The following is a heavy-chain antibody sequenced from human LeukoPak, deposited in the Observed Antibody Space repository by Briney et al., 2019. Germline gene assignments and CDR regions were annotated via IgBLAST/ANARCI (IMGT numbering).Heavy chain of an antibody. CDR3: ATSGYSSSWYNL. CDR1: GGTFSSYA. J-gene: IGHJ5*02. CDR2: IIAIFGTT. Sequence: SVKVSCKASGGTFSSYAISWVRQAPGQGLEWMGGIIAIFGTTNYAQKFQGRVAITTDESTSTAYMEMSSLTSEDTAVYYCATSGYSSSWYNLWGQGTLVTVSS. V-gene: IGHV1-69*05. D-gene: IGHD2-15*01.